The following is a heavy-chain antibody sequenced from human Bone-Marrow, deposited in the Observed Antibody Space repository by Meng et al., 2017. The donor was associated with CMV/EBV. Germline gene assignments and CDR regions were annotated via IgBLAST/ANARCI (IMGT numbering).Heavy chain of an antibody. J-gene: IGHJ6*02. D-gene: IGHD2-2*01. CDR2: INQNGIEK. CDR3: ARERVRNFVVPPGASRIAAPAGMDV. Sequence: GESLEISCGAPGFTFNSLWKSWVRQAPGRGLEWVAHINQNGIEKYYVDSVKGRFTMSRDHAKNTLYLQMNSLRAEDTAVYYCARERVRNFVVPPGASRIAAPAGMDVWGQGTAVTVSS. CDR1: GFTFNSLW. V-gene: IGHV3-7*01.